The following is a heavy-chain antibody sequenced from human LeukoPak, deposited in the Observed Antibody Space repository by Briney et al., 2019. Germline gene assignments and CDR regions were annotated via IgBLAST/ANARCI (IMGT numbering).Heavy chain of an antibody. D-gene: IGHD4-11*01. J-gene: IGHJ6*03. CDR1: GGSFSGYD. V-gene: IGHV4-34*01. Sequence: SETLSLTCAVYGGSFSGYDWSWIRQPPGKGLEWIGEINHSGSSNYNPSLKSRVTIPEDTSKNQISLKLSSVTAADTAVYYCARGGRNTRDYSNYYYYHLDVWGKGTTVTVSS. CDR2: INHSGSS. CDR3: ARGGRNTRDYSNYYYYHLDV.